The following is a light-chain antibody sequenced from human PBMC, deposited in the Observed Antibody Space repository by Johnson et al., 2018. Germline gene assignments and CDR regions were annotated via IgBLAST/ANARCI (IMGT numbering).Light chain of an antibody. J-gene: IGLJ1*01. CDR3: GTWDSSLSAGNV. CDR1: SSNIGNNY. CDR2: ENN. V-gene: IGLV1-51*02. Sequence: QSVLTQPPSVSAAPGQKVTISCSGSSSNIGNNYVSWYQQLPGTAPKLLIYENNKRPSGIPDRFSGSKSGTSVTLCITALQTGDEADYYCGTWDSSLSAGNVFGTGTKVTVL.